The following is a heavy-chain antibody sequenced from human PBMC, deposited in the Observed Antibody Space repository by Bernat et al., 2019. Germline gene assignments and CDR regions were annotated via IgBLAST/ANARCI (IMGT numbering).Heavy chain of an antibody. Sequence: EGQLLESGGGLVQPGGSLRLSCAASGFPFSSYAMSWVRQAPGKGLEWVSVISGSGDSTYYADSVKGRFTISRDNSKNTLYLQMISLRAEDSAVYYCAKGLGGNGIFYYYMDVWGEGTTVTVSS. CDR3: AKGLGGNGIFYYYMDV. J-gene: IGHJ6*03. CDR1: GFPFSSYA. V-gene: IGHV3-23*01. D-gene: IGHD3-16*01. CDR2: ISGSGDST.